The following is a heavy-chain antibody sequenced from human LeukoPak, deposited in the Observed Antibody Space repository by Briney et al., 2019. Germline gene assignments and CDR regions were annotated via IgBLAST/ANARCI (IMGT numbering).Heavy chain of an antibody. CDR3: AKAKQWLVRSPWFDP. Sequence: GGSLRLSCAASGFTVSSNYMNWVRQAPGKGLEWVSVIYSGGSTYYADSVKGRFTISRDNSKNTLYLQMNSLRAEDTAVYYCAKAKQWLVRSPWFDPWGQGTLVTVSS. J-gene: IGHJ5*02. CDR2: IYSGGST. V-gene: IGHV3-53*01. D-gene: IGHD6-19*01. CDR1: GFTVSSNY.